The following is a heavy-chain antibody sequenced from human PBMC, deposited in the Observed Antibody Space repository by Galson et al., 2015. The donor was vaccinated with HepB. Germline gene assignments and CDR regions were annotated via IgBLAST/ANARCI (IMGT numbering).Heavy chain of an antibody. V-gene: IGHV2-5*02. CDR3: AHRGAVPAYFDY. CDR1: GFSLSTTGVA. Sequence: PALVKPTQTLTLTCTFSGFSLSTTGVAVVWIRQPPGKALEWLTLINWDDDKRYSPSLRNRLTITKDTSKNQVVLTMTNMDPVDTATYYCAHRGAVPAYFDYWGQGTPVTVSS. CDR2: INWDDDK. J-gene: IGHJ4*02. D-gene: IGHD6-19*01.